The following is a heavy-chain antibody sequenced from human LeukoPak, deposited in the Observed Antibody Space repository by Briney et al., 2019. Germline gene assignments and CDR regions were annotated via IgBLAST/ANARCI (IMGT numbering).Heavy chain of an antibody. J-gene: IGHJ5*02. Sequence: ASVKVSCKASGYTFTGYYMHWVRQAPGQGLEWMGWINPNSGGTNYAQKFQGRVTMTRDTSISTAYMELSRLRSDDTAVYYCARSQIGGDYGNWFDPWGQGTLVTVSS. D-gene: IGHD4-17*01. CDR2: INPNSGGT. CDR1: GYTFTGYY. V-gene: IGHV1-2*02. CDR3: ARSQIGGDYGNWFDP.